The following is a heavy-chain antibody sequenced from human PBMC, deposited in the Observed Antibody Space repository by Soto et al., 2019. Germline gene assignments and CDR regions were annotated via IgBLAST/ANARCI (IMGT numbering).Heavy chain of an antibody. D-gene: IGHD3-10*01. Sequence: QITLKESGPTLVKPTQPLTLTCTFSGFSLSTSGVGVGWIRQPPGKALEWLALIYWDDDKRYSPSLKSRLTIXKXISKNPVVLTMTNMDPVDTATYSCARSHYVSGREDYWGQGTLVTVSS. CDR1: GFSLSTSGVG. CDR3: ARSHYVSGREDY. V-gene: IGHV2-5*02. J-gene: IGHJ4*02. CDR2: IYWDDDK.